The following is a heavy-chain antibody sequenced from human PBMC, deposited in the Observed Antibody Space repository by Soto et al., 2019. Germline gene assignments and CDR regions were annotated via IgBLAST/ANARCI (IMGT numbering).Heavy chain of an antibody. CDR2: IYYSGST. V-gene: IGHV4-39*01. CDR1: GGSISSSSYY. D-gene: IGHD6-13*01. CDR3: AYSSSWYDARFDY. Sequence: QLQLQESGPGLVKPSETLSLTCTVSGGSISSSSYYWGWIRQPPGKGLEWIGSIYYSGSTYYNPSLKSRFTISVDTSKNQFSLKLSTVTAADTAVYYCAYSSSWYDARFDYWGHGTLVTFSS. J-gene: IGHJ4*01.